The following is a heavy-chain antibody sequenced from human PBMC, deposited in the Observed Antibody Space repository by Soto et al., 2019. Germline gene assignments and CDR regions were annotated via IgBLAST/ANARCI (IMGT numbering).Heavy chain of an antibody. D-gene: IGHD7-27*01. V-gene: IGHV3-23*01. Sequence: EVQVLESGGGLVQPGGSLRLSCAGSGFTFINYAMNWVRQAPGKGLEWVSSISGGGDAAFFPDSVRGRFTISRDNSKNTVTLQMNSLGVDDTAVYYCAIKILGSTTRPNYWYFDLWGRGTLVTVSS. CDR1: GFTFINYA. J-gene: IGHJ2*01. CDR3: AIKILGSTTRPNYWYFDL. CDR2: ISGGGDAA.